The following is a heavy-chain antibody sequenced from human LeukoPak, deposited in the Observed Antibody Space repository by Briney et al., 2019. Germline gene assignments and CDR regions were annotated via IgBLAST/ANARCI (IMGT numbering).Heavy chain of an antibody. V-gene: IGHV4-59*08. Sequence: SETLSLTGTVSGGSVSSYYWGWIRQPPGKGLEWSGYIYYSGRTNSNPSLKSRVTISVDTAENQVSLKLSSVTASDTAVYYCASRLRDGFDYWGQGTLVTVSS. CDR2: IYYSGRT. CDR1: GGSVSSYY. J-gene: IGHJ4*02. D-gene: IGHD5-24*01. CDR3: ASRLRDGFDY.